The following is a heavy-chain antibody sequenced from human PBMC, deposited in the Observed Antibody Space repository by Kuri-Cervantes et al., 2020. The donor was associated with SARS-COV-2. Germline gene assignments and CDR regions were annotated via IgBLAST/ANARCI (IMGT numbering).Heavy chain of an antibody. CDR3: ARWPSWSGSIDY. Sequence: AGSLSPACSVSGVSISSYYWSWVRQPPGKGLEWIGYIFDSGSTNYNPSLKTRVTISVDTTKNQFSLKLASVTAADTAVYYCARWPSWSGSIDYWGQGTLVTVSS. D-gene: IGHD3-3*01. CDR1: GVSISSYY. CDR2: IFDSGST. V-gene: IGHV4-59*01. J-gene: IGHJ4*02.